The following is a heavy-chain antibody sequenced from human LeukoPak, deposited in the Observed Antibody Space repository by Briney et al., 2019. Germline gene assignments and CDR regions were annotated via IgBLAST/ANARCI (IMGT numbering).Heavy chain of an antibody. CDR3: ARSFWVTGDYYGMDV. CDR2: IIPIFGTA. J-gene: IGHJ6*02. CDR1: GYTFTGYY. Sequence: SVKVSCKASGYTFTGYYMHWVRQAPGQGLEWMGGIIPIFGTANYAQKFQGRVTITADESTSTAYMELSSLRSEDTAVYYCARSFWVTGDYYGMDVWGQGTTVTVSS. D-gene: IGHD5-18*01. V-gene: IGHV1-69*13.